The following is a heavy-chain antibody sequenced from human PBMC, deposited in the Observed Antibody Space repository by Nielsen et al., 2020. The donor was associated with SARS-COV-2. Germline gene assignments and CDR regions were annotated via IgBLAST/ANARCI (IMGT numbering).Heavy chain of an antibody. V-gene: IGHV3-74*01. CDR1: GFTFSSYW. CDR3: ARDSAVVAATPGMDV. D-gene: IGHD2-15*01. J-gene: IGHJ6*02. Sequence: GESLKISCAASGFTFSSYWMHWVRQAPGKGLVWVSRINSDGSSTSYADSVKGRFTISRDNSKNTLHLQMNSLRAEDTAVYYCARDSAVVAATPGMDVWGQGTTVTVSS. CDR2: INSDGSST.